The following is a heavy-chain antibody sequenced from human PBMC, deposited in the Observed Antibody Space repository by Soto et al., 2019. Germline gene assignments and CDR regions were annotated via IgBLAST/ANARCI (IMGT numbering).Heavy chain of an antibody. J-gene: IGHJ4*02. CDR2: IYYSGST. Sequence: SETLSLTCTVSGGSISSGGYYWSWIRQHPGKGLEWIGYIYYSGSTYYNPSLKSRVTISVDTSKNQFSLKLSSVTAADTAVYYCARGSGYDPSYFDYWGQGTLVTVSS. CDR3: ARGSGYDPSYFDY. D-gene: IGHD5-12*01. V-gene: IGHV4-31*03. CDR1: GGSISSGGYY.